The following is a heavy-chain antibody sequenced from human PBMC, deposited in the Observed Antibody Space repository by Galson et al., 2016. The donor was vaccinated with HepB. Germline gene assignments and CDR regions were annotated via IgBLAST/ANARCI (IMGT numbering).Heavy chain of an antibody. CDR2: IWNDGRNQ. V-gene: IGHV3-33*01. CDR3: ARDRGYRSRFLELQFDF. Sequence: SLRLSCAASGFSLGTYGMHWVRQAPGKGLEWVAVIWNDGRNQYYADSVKGRFTISGDNSKNTLDVQMNRPRAEDTAVYYCARDRGYRSRFLELQFDFWGQGTLVTVSS. D-gene: IGHD3-3*01. J-gene: IGHJ4*02. CDR1: GFSLGTYG.